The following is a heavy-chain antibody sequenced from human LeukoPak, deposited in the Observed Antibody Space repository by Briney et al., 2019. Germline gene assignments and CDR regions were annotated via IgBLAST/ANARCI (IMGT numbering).Heavy chain of an antibody. J-gene: IGHJ3*02. V-gene: IGHV3-30*04. D-gene: IGHD2-8*02. CDR1: GLTLSPYA. CDR2: ISHDGKNK. CDR3: SRDYCTGGGCNNANDI. Sequence: GGSLRLSCAASGLTLSPYAMHWVRQAPGKGLEWVAVISHDGKNKYYADFVKDRFIISRDNSKNTLFLQLTSLRAEDTAVYYCSRDYCTGGGCNNANDIWGQGTMVTVSS.